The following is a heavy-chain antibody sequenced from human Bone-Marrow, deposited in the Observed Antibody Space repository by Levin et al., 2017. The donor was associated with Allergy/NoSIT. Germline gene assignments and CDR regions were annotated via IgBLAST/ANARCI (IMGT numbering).Heavy chain of an antibody. CDR1: GGSISSSSYY. CDR2: VYHSGSM. J-gene: IGHJ5*02. V-gene: IGHV4-39*01. D-gene: IGHD3-16*02. Sequence: PGGSLRLSCTVSGGSISSSSYYWGWIRQPPGKGREWIGSVYHSGSMYYNLSLRSRITIPGDTSKNQFSLKLRSLTAADTAIYSCASRMYRAWGQGTLVTVSS. CDR3: ASRMYRA.